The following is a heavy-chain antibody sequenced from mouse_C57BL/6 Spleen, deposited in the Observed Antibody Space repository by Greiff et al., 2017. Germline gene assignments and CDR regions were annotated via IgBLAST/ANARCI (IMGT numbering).Heavy chain of an antibody. CDR2: IYPGDGDT. CDR1: GYAFSSSW. D-gene: IGHD2-1*01. V-gene: IGHV1-82*01. J-gene: IGHJ2*01. Sequence: QVQLQQSGPELVKPGASVKISCKASGYAFSSSWMNWVKQRPGKGLEWIGRIYPGDGDTNYNGQFKGKATLTADKSSSTAYMQLSSLTSEDSAVYCCARGGNYGGYFDYWGQGTTLTVSS. CDR3: ARGGNYGGYFDY.